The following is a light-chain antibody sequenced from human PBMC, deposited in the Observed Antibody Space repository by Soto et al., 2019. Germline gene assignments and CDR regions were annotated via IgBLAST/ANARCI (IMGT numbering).Light chain of an antibody. V-gene: IGLV1-47*01. Sequence: QAVVTQPPSASGTPGQRVTISCSGSRSNIGNNYVHWYQQLPGTAPKLLIYRSNQRPSGVPDRFSGSKSGTSASLAISGLRSEDEADYHCAAWDDSLSGGVFGGGTQLTVL. CDR3: AAWDDSLSGGV. CDR1: RSNIGNNY. J-gene: IGLJ3*02. CDR2: RSN.